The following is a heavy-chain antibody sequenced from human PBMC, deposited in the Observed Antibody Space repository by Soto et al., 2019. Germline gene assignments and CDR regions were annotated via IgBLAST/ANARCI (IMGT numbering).Heavy chain of an antibody. J-gene: IGHJ4*02. Sequence: GGSLRLSCAASGFTFSSSAMSWVRQTPGKGLEWVSLISVPGGSANYADSVKGRFTISIDNSKNTVYLQMDSLRAEDTAVYYCGGHWYNYWGQGTLVTVSS. V-gene: IGHV3-23*01. CDR1: GFTFSSSA. CDR3: GGHWYNY. CDR2: ISVPGGSA. D-gene: IGHD1-20*01.